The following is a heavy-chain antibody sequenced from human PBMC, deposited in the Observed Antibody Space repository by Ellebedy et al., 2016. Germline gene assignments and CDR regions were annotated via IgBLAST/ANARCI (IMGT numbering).Heavy chain of an antibody. J-gene: IGHJ2*01. CDR1: GFTFSSYA. CDR3: ARDGYGDYNHWYFDL. D-gene: IGHD4-17*01. V-gene: IGHV3-30-3*01. Sequence: GESLKISXAASGFTFSSYAMHWVRQAPGKGLEWVAVISYDGSNKYYADSVKGRFTISRDNSKNTLYLQMNSLRAEDTAVYYCARDGYGDYNHWYFDLWGRGTLATVSS. CDR2: ISYDGSNK.